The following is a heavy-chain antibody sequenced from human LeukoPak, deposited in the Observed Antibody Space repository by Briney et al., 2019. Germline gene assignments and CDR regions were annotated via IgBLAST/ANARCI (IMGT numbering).Heavy chain of an antibody. V-gene: IGHV4-59*01. CDR2: IYYSGST. J-gene: IGHJ6*03. Sequence: PSETLSLTCTVSGGSISSYYWSWIRQPPGEGLEWIGYIYYSGSTNYNPSLKSRVTISVDTFKSQFSLKLSSVTAADTAVYYCARVGGIVVVPASPYYMDVWGKGTTVTVSS. CDR1: GGSISSYY. D-gene: IGHD2-2*01. CDR3: ARVGGIVVVPASPYYMDV.